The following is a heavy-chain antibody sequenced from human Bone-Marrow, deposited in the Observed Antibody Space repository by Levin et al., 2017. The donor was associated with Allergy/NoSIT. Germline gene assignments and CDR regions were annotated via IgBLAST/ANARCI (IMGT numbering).Heavy chain of an antibody. CDR3: AKDMFDRCGDTCYSPFDS. V-gene: IGHV3-43*01. Sequence: GSLRLSCAASGFPFDDYTMHWVRQVPGKGLEWVSLITWDGGSTLYADSVKGRFTISRDNSKKSLFLKMSSLTTEDTALYYCAKDMFDRCGDTCYSPFDSWGQGTLVMVSS. J-gene: IGHJ4*02. CDR1: GFPFDDYT. D-gene: IGHD2-15*01. CDR2: ITWDGGST.